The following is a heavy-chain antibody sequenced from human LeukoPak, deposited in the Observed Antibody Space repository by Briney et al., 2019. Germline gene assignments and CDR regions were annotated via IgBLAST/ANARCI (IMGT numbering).Heavy chain of an antibody. V-gene: IGHV4-61*02. CDR2: IYTSGST. Sequence: SQTLSFTCTVSGGSISSGSYYWSWIRQPAGKGLEWIGRIYTSGSTNYNPSPKSRVTISVDTSKNQFSLKLSSVTAADTAVYYCARGTYYDFWSGYSFDYWGQGTLVTVSS. D-gene: IGHD3-3*01. CDR1: GGSISSGSYY. CDR3: ARGTYYDFWSGYSFDY. J-gene: IGHJ4*02.